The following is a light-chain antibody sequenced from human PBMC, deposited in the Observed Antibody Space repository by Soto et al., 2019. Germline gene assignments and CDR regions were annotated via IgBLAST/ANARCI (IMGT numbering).Light chain of an antibody. J-gene: IGLJ1*01. CDR3: CSSATESTYV. Sequence: QSALAQPASVSGSPGQSITISCTGTSSDVGAYDAVSWYQQHPGKAPQVIIYRGTKRPPGVSTRFSGSVSGNKASLTVSGLQAEDEAEYFCCSSATESTYVFGTGTKVTVL. V-gene: IGLV2-23*01. CDR1: SSDVGAYDA. CDR2: RGT.